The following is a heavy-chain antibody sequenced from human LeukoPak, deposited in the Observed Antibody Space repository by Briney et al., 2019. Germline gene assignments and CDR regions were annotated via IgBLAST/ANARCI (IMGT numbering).Heavy chain of an antibody. J-gene: IGHJ4*02. D-gene: IGHD5-18*01. CDR2: IWHGGSNK. V-gene: IGHV3-33*01. CDR1: GFTFSTYV. Sequence: PGRSLRLSCAASGFTFSTYVIHWVRQAPGKGLEWVALIWHGGSNKYYGDSVKDRFTISRDNSKNTLYLQMDSLRDEDTAVYYCARDRGYTYGHPLDYWGQGTLVTVSS. CDR3: ARDRGYTYGHPLDY.